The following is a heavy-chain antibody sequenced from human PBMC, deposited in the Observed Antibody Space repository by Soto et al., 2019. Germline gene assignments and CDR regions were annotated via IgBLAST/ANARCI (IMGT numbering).Heavy chain of an antibody. D-gene: IGHD3-22*01. J-gene: IGHJ4*02. CDR1: GFSLSTSGVG. Sequence: QITLKESGPTLVKPTQTLTLTCTFSGFSLSTSGVGVGWIRQPPGKALEWLALIYWDDDKRYSPSLKSRLTITKDTSKNQVVLTMTNMDPVDTATYYCAHSPYYYDSRSYYFDYWGQGTLVTVSS. V-gene: IGHV2-5*02. CDR2: IYWDDDK. CDR3: AHSPYYYDSRSYYFDY.